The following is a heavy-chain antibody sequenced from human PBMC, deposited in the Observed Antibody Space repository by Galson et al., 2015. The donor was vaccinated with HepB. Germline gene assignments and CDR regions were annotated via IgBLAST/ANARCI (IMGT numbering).Heavy chain of an antibody. Sequence: SLRLSCAASGFTFSIYAMNWVRQAPGKGLEWVSAIRGSSGDTYYADSVKGRFSISRDNSKNTLYLQMNSLRADDTAVYYCAKDSGFGGDDYWGQGTLVTVSS. CDR3: AKDSGFGGDDY. J-gene: IGHJ4*02. D-gene: IGHD3-16*01. V-gene: IGHV3-23*01. CDR1: GFTFSIYA. CDR2: IRGSSGDT.